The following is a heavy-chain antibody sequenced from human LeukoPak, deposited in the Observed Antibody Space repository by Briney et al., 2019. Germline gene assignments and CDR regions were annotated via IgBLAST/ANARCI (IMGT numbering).Heavy chain of an antibody. V-gene: IGHV1-2*06. D-gene: IGHD1-26*01. CDR1: GYTFTGYY. CDR3: TRESGSYHGNDY. CDR2: INPNNGAT. J-gene: IGHJ4*02. Sequence: ASVKVSCKASGYTFTGYYMHWVRQAPGQGLERMGRINPNNGATNYAQTLQGRVAITGDTSISTAYMELSSLRSDDTAVYYCTRESGSYHGNDYWGQGTLVTVSS.